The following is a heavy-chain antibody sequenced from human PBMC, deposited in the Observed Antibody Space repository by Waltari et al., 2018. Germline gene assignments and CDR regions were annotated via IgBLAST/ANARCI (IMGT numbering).Heavy chain of an antibody. D-gene: IGHD3-9*01. V-gene: IGHV4-34*01. CDR3: ARGHPFTIVSPRYYYYYYMDV. CDR1: SGSLTGYH. CDR2: INHSGNT. J-gene: IGHJ6*03. Sequence: QVHLQQWGAGLLKPSETLSLTCGVYSGSLTGYHWNWIRPPPGKGLEWIGDINHSGNTDYNPSLESRVTISADTSKNQFSLHLTSVTAADTAVYYCARGHPFTIVSPRYYYYYYMDVWDKGTAVTVSS.